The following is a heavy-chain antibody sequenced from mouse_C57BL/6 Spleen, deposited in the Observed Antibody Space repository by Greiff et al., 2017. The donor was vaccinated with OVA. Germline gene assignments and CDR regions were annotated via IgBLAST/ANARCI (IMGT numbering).Heavy chain of an antibody. CDR2: ISYDGSN. V-gene: IGHV3-6*01. D-gene: IGHD1-1*01. CDR3: ARGGLLRAMDY. J-gene: IGHJ4*01. CDR1: GYSITSGYS. Sequence: EVQLVESGPGLVKPSQSLSLTCSVTGYSITSGYSWNWIRQFPGNKLEWMGYISYDGSNNYNPSLKNRISITRDTSKNQFFLKLNSVTTEDTATYYCARGGLLRAMDYWGQGTSVTVSS.